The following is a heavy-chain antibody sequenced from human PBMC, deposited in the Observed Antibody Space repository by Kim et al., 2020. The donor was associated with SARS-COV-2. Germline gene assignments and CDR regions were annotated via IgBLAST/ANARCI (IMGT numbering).Heavy chain of an antibody. D-gene: IGHD7-27*01. CDR3: ARDMGLLWGWPPLGY. Sequence: SETLSLTCTVTDGTIGSYFWSWIRQPPGGKLEWIGCLQDAGRTDYNPSLKSRVTMSVDPSRNQFSLKLNSVTAADTAIYYFARDMGLLWGWPPLGYWGQG. CDR2: LQDAGRT. V-gene: IGHV4-59*01. CDR1: DGTIGSYF. J-gene: IGHJ4*02.